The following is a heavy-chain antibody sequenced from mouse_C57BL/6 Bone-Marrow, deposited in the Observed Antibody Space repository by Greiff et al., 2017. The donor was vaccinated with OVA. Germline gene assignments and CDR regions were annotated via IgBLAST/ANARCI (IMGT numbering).Heavy chain of an antibody. D-gene: IGHD2-3*01. CDR3: ARPYDGYYEGFAY. V-gene: IGHV1-50*01. J-gene: IGHJ3*01. CDR1: GYTFTSYW. Sequence: QVELQQPGAELVKPGASVKLSCKASGYTFTSYWMQWVKQRPGQGLEWIGEIDPSASYTNYNQKFKGKATLTVDTSSSTAYMQLSSLTSEDSAVYYCARPYDGYYEGFAYWGQGTLVTVSA. CDR2: IDPSASYT.